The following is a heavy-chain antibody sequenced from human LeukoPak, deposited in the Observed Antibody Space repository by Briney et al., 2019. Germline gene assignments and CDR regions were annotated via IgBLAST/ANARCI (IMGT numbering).Heavy chain of an antibody. CDR1: VGTFSSYA. Sequence: SVKVSCKASVGTFSSYAISWLRQAPGQGLEWMGGIIPIFGTENYAQKFQGRVTITTDESTSTAYMELSSLRSEDTAVYYCAINSGSYSFDYWGQGTLVTVSS. D-gene: IGHD1-26*01. CDR2: IIPIFGTE. J-gene: IGHJ4*02. V-gene: IGHV1-69*05. CDR3: AINSGSYSFDY.